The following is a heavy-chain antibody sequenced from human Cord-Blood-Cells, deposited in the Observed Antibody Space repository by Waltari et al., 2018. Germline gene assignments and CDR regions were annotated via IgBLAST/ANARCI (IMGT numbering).Heavy chain of an antibody. CDR1: GGSFSGYY. V-gene: IGHV4-34*01. CDR3: AREVGQNIDY. Sequence: QVQLQQWGAGLLKPSETLSLTCAVYGGSFSGYYWSWIRQPPGKGLEWIGEINHSGSTNYNPSLKSRVTISADTSKNQFSLKLSSVTAADTAVYYCAREVGQNIDYWGQGTLVTVSS. CDR2: INHSGST. J-gene: IGHJ4*02.